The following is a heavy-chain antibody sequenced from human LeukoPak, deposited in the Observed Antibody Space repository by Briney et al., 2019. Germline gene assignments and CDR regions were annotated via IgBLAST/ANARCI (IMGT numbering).Heavy chain of an antibody. CDR1: GYTFTGYY. CDR3: ARARWELLDWLDY. V-gene: IGHV1-2*02. J-gene: IGHJ4*02. Sequence: ASVKVSCNASGYTFTGYYMHWVRQAPGQGLEWMGWINPNSGGTNYAQKFQGRVTMTRDTSISTAYMELSRLRSDDTAVYYCARARWELLDWLDYWGQGTLVTVSS. CDR2: INPNSGGT. D-gene: IGHD1-26*01.